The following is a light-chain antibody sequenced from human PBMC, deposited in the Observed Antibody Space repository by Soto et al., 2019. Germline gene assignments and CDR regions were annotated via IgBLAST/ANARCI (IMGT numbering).Light chain of an antibody. Sequence: QSALTHPPSASGSPGQSVTISCTGTSSDVGGYNYVSWYQQHPGKAPKLMIYEVSKRPSGVPDRFSGSKSGNTASLTVSGLQAEDEADYYCSSYAGSNQEFGGGTKVTVL. CDR2: EVS. V-gene: IGLV2-8*01. J-gene: IGLJ2*01. CDR3: SSYAGSNQE. CDR1: SSDVGGYNY.